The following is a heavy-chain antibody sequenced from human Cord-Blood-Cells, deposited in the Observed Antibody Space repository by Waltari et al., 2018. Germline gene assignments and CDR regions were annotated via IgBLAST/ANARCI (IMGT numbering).Heavy chain of an antibody. Sequence: EVQLVESGGGLVQPGGSLRLSCAASGFTFSSDEMNGVHQAPGKGLEGVSYISSSGSPIYYSDSVKGRFNISRDNAKNSRYLQMNSLRAEDTAVYYCAREGRVGATFDYWGQGTLVTVSS. CDR2: ISSSGSPI. D-gene: IGHD1-26*01. J-gene: IGHJ4*02. CDR1: GFTFSSDE. CDR3: AREGRVGATFDY. V-gene: IGHV3-48*03.